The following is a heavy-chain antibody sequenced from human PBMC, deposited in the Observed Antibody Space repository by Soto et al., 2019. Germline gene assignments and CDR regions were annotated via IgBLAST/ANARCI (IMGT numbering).Heavy chain of an antibody. V-gene: IGHV4-34*01. CDR2: INHSGST. CDR3: ARGLIGAGTMAGY. D-gene: IGHD6-6*01. Sequence: SETLSLTCAVYGGSFSGYYWSWIRQPPGKGLEWIGEINHSGSTNYNPSLKSRVTISVDTSKNQFSLRLSSVTAADTAVYYCARGLIGAGTMAGYWGQGTRVTVSS. CDR1: GGSFSGYY. J-gene: IGHJ4*02.